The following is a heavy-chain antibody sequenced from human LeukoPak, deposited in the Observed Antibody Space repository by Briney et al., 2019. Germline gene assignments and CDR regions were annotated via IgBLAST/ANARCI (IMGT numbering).Heavy chain of an antibody. Sequence: QTGGSLRLSCAASGFTVSSNYMSWVRQAPGKGLEWVSVIYSGGSTYYADSVKGRFTISRDNSKNTLYLQMNSLRAEDTAVYYCARGILRAAAGTGGVFDYWGQGTLVTVSS. CDR3: ARGILRAAAGTGGVFDY. CDR2: IYSGGST. J-gene: IGHJ4*02. CDR1: GFTVSSNY. D-gene: IGHD6-13*01. V-gene: IGHV3-53*01.